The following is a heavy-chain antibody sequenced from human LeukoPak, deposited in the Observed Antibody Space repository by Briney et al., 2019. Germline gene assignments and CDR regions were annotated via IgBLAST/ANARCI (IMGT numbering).Heavy chain of an antibody. CDR2: INHSGST. Sequence: PSETLSLTCAVYGGSFSGYYWSWIPQPPGKGLEWIGEINHSGSTNYNPSLKSRVTISVDTSKNQFSLKLSSVTAADTAVYYCARMPPSSSSFDYWGQGTLVTVSS. V-gene: IGHV4-34*01. CDR3: ARMPPSSSSFDY. D-gene: IGHD6-6*01. CDR1: GGSFSGYY. J-gene: IGHJ4*02.